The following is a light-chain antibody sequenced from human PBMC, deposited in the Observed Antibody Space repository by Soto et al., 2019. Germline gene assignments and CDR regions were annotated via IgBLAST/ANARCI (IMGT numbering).Light chain of an antibody. CDR2: EVS. Sequence: QSALTQPASVSGSPGQSITISCAGTSSDVGGYNYVSWYQQHPGKAPKVIIYEVSNRPSGVSNRFSGSKSGNTASLTISGLQAEDEADYYCSSFTIPSTLFVFGSGTKLTVL. CDR1: SSDVGGYNY. V-gene: IGLV2-14*01. J-gene: IGLJ1*01. CDR3: SSFTIPSTLFV.